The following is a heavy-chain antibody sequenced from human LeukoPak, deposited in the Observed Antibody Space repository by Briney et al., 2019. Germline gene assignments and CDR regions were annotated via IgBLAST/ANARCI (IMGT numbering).Heavy chain of an antibody. CDR1: GGTFSSYA. V-gene: IGHV1-69*05. CDR3: AREMATINGAFDI. CDR2: IIPIFGTA. J-gene: IGHJ3*02. D-gene: IGHD5-24*01. Sequence: GASVKVSCKXSGGTFSSYAISWVRQAPGQGLEWMGRIIPIFGTANYAQKFQGRVTITTDESTSTAYMELSSLRSEDTAVYYCAREMATINGAFDIWGQGTMVTVSS.